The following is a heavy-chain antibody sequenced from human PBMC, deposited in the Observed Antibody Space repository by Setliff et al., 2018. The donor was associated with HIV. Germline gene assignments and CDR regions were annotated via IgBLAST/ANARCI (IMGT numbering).Heavy chain of an antibody. V-gene: IGHV3-NL1*01. D-gene: IGHD6-19*01. CDR1: GFTFSSFG. CDR2: ISGNGVST. CDR3: AKDEGYTYSSGWYSHY. J-gene: IGHJ4*02. Sequence: PGGSLRLSCAASGFTFSSFGMHWVRQAPGKGLEWVSLISGNGVSTYYGDSVKGRFTIARDNSKNTVYLQMNSLRAEDTAVYYCAKDEGYTYSSGWYSHYWGQGTLVTVSS.